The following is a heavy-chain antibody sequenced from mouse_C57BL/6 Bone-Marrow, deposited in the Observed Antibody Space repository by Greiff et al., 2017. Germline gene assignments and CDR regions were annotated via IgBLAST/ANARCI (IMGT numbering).Heavy chain of an antibody. CDR1: GYTFTSYW. D-gene: IGHD2-12*01. CDR3: ARDDSYWAY. CDR2: IDPSDSYT. J-gene: IGHJ3*01. Sequence: QVQLQQPGAELVRPGTSVKLSCKASGYTFTSYWMHWVKQRPGQGLEWIGVIDPSDSYTNYNQKFKGKATLTVDTSSSTAYMQLSSLTSEDSAVYFCARDDSYWAYWGQGTLVTVSA. V-gene: IGHV1-59*01.